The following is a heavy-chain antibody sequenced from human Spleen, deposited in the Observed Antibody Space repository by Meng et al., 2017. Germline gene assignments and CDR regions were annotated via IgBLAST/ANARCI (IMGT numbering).Heavy chain of an antibody. CDR3: SLERETALDQ. CDR2: ISGSGGNT. J-gene: IGHJ4*02. D-gene: IGHD5-18*01. V-gene: IGHV3-23*04. Sequence: EVQVVESGGGLVQPGGSLRLSCAASGFTFSSYDMSWVRQAPGKGLEWVSAISGSGGNTYYADSVKGRFTIFRDNAKNTLYLQMDTLRAEDTAVYYCSLERETALDQWGQGTLVTVSS. CDR1: GFTFSSYD.